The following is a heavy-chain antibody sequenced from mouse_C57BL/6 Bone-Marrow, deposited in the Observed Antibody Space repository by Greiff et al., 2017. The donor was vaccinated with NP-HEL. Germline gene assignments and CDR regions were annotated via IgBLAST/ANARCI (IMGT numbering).Heavy chain of an antibody. CDR2: LNPGSGGT. Sequence: QVQLKQSGAELVRPGTSVKVSCKASGYAFTNYLIEWVKQRPGQGLEWIGVLNPGSGGTNYNEKFKGKATLTADKSSSTAYMQLSSLTSEDSAVYFCARGDYYGSSYGMDYWGQGTSVTVSS. CDR3: ARGDYYGSSYGMDY. V-gene: IGHV1-54*01. J-gene: IGHJ4*01. D-gene: IGHD1-1*01. CDR1: GYAFTNYL.